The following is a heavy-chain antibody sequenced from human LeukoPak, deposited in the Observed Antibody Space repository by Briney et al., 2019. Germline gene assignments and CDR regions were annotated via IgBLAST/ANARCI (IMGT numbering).Heavy chain of an antibody. J-gene: IGHJ1*01. CDR3: ASIPKSGYFQH. CDR1: GGSISSGDYY. Sequence: PSETLSLTCTVSGGSISSGDYYWSWIRQPPGKGLEWIGYIYYSGSTYYNPSLKSRVTISVDTSKNQFSLKLSSVTAADTAVYYCASIPKSGYFQHWGQGTLVTVSS. CDR2: IYYSGST. V-gene: IGHV4-30-4*08. D-gene: IGHD2-2*02.